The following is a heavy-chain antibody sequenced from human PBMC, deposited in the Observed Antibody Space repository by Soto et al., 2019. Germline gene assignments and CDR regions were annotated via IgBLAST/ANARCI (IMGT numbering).Heavy chain of an antibody. CDR3: ASDRSRDGLDY. D-gene: IGHD6-6*01. J-gene: IGHJ4*02. CDR1: GVSFSNMHYY. V-gene: IGHV4-31*01. Sequence: QVQVQESGPGLVKPSQTLSLTCTVSGVSFSNMHYYWGWVRQLPGKGLGWIGHFSHSGRTSYNPSLRGPATILDGTSKEQFSPKLTFVTAADTAVYYCASDRSRDGLDYWGQGTLVTVSS. CDR2: FSHSGRT.